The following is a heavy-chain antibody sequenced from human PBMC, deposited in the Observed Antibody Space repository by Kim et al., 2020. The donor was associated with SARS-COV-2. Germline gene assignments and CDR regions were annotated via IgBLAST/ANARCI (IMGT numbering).Heavy chain of an antibody. V-gene: IGHV3-33*05. CDR2: YAGRKK. D-gene: IGHD3-10*01. CDR3: ASWGGY. J-gene: IGHJ4*02. Sequence: YAGRKKYYPDSGKGRFTISRDNSKNTLYLQMNRLRAEDTAVYYCASWGGYWGQGTLVTVSS.